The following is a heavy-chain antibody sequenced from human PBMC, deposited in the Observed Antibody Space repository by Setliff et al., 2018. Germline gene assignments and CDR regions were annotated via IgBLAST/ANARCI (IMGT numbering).Heavy chain of an antibody. Sequence: ASETLSLTCTVSGGSISSYYWSWIRQPPGKGLEWIGYIYYSGSTNYNPSLKSRVTISVDTSKNQFSLKLSSVTAADTAVYYCARVKTTVTTFLYFRYDAFDIWGQGTMVTVSS. CDR1: GGSISSYY. CDR3: ARVKTTVTTFLYFRYDAFDI. D-gene: IGHD4-17*01. J-gene: IGHJ3*02. V-gene: IGHV4-59*01. CDR2: IYYSGST.